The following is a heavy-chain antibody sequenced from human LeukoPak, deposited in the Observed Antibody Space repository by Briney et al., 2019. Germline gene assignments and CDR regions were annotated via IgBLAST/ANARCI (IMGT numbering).Heavy chain of an antibody. Sequence: GESLKISCKGSGYRFISYWITWVRQMPGRGLELMWRFDPTDSYTTYSPSFQGHVTISADKSISTAYLQWNSLKASDTAMYYCARLPSGYSGYPYSDYWGQGTLVTVSS. J-gene: IGHJ4*02. CDR3: ARLPSGYSGYPYSDY. V-gene: IGHV5-10-1*01. CDR1: GYRFISYW. CDR2: FDPTDSYT. D-gene: IGHD5-12*01.